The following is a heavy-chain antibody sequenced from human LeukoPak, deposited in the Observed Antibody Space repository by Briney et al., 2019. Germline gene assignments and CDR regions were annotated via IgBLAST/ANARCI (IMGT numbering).Heavy chain of an antibody. CDR1: GFTFSSYW. CDR3: TRDREQQPTYDY. Sequence: PGGSLRLSCAASGFTFSSYWLHWVRQAPGKGLVWVSRINSDGSSISYADSVKGRFTISKDNAKDTLYLQMNSLRAEDTAVYYCTRDREQQPTYDYWGRGTLVTVSS. CDR2: INSDGSSI. D-gene: IGHD6-13*01. V-gene: IGHV3-74*01. J-gene: IGHJ4*02.